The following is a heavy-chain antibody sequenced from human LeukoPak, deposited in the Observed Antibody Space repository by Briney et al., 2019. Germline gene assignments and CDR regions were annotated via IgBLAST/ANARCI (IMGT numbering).Heavy chain of an antibody. Sequence: PGGSLRLSCAASAFTISSSQMHWVRQAPGKGLVWVSRILRDETHTNYADSVRGRFTISRDNANNMLFLQMNSLRGEDTAVYFCTRDPGSDSRDWYFDGWGRGTLVTVSS. CDR1: AFTISSSQ. CDR3: TRDPGSDSRDWYFDG. V-gene: IGHV3-74*01. D-gene: IGHD6-25*01. J-gene: IGHJ2*01. CDR2: ILRDETHT.